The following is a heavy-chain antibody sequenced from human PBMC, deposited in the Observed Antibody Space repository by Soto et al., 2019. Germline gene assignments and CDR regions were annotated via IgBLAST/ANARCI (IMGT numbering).Heavy chain of an antibody. CDR3: ARDAVDCSGGSCYFDD. CDR2: IWYDGSNK. Sequence: LRXSCAASVFTFSSYGIHWVRQSPGKGLEWVAVIWYDGSNKYYADSVKGRFTISRDNSKNTLYLQMNSLRAEDTAVYYCARDAVDCSGGSCYFDDWGQGTLVTVSS. V-gene: IGHV3-33*01. J-gene: IGHJ4*02. CDR1: VFTFSSYG. D-gene: IGHD2-15*01.